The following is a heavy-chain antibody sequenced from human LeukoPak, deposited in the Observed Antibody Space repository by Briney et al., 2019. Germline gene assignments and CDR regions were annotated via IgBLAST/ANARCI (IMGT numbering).Heavy chain of an antibody. D-gene: IGHD3-9*01. CDR1: GFIFSSYS. V-gene: IGHV3-21*01. CDR2: ISSSRSYI. J-gene: IGHJ6*03. CDR3: ARDRAGYDILTGHYYYYMDV. Sequence: GGSLRLSCAASGFIFSSYSMNWVRQAPGKGVEWVSYISSSRSYIYYADSVKGRFTISRDNAKNSLYLQVNSLRAEDTAVYYCARDRAGYDILTGHYYYYMDVWGKGTTVTISS.